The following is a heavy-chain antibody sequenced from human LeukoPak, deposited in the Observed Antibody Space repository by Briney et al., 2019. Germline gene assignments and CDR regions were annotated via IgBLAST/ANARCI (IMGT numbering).Heavy chain of an antibody. CDR3: ARSCLIVDIVATIRARLGGNAFDI. CDR2: INHSGST. V-gene: IGHV4-34*01. Sequence: SETLSLTCAVYSGSFSGYYWSWIRQPPGKGLEWIGEINHSGSTNYNPSLKSRVTISVDTSKNQFSLKLSSVTAADTAVYYCARSCLIVDIVATIRARLGGNAFDIWGQGTMVIVSS. D-gene: IGHD5-12*01. J-gene: IGHJ3*02. CDR1: SGSFSGYY.